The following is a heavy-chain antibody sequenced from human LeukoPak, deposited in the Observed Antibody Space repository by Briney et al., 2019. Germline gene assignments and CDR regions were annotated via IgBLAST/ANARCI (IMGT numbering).Heavy chain of an antibody. V-gene: IGHV3-21*01. J-gene: IGHJ4*02. CDR2: ISSSSSYI. CDR1: GFTFSSYS. D-gene: IGHD6-19*01. Sequence: GGSLRLSCAASGFTFSSYSMNWVRQAPGKGLEWVSSISSSSSYIYYADSVKGRFTISRDNAKNSLYLQMNSLRAEDTAVYYCAKDNEHSSGWYYYFDYWGQGTLVTVSS. CDR3: AKDNEHSSGWYYYFDY.